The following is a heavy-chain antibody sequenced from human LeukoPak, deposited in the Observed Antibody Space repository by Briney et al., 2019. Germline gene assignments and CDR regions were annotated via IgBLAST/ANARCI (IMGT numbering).Heavy chain of an antibody. CDR2: IIPILGIA. Sequence: SVTVSFKSSGGTFSIYAISWVRQAPGQGFEWMGRIIPILGIANYAQKFQGRVTTTADKSTSTAYTELSSLRSEDTAVYYCARDRAPEFRAFDIWGQGTMVTVSS. CDR1: GGTFSIYA. CDR3: ARDRAPEFRAFDI. V-gene: IGHV1-69*04. D-gene: IGHD3-10*01. J-gene: IGHJ3*02.